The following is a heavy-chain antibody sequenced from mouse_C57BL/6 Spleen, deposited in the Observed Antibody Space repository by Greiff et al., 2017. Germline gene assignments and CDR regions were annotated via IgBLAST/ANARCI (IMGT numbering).Heavy chain of an antibody. CDR2: IDPEDGDT. D-gene: IGHD2-1*01. CDR3: TRGGNYMYYFDY. CDR1: GFNIKDYY. Sequence: EVKVVESGAELVRPGASVKLSCTASGFNIKDYYMHWVKQRPEQGLEWIGRIDPEDGDTEYAPKFQGKATMTADTSSNTAYLQLSSLTSEDTAVYYCTRGGNYMYYFDYWGQGTTLTVSS. J-gene: IGHJ2*01. V-gene: IGHV14-1*01.